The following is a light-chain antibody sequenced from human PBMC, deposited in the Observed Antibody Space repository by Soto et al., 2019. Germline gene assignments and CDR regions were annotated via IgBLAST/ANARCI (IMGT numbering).Light chain of an antibody. CDR2: LTS. Sequence: QAVVTQEPSLTVSPGGTVTLTCASSTGAVTSGHYPNWFQQKPGQAPRALIYLTSTKHSWTPARFSGSLLGGKAALTLSGVQPEDEAEYYCLLYYGGDWVFGGGTKLTVL. CDR1: TGAVTSGHY. V-gene: IGLV7-43*01. CDR3: LLYYGGDWV. J-gene: IGLJ3*02.